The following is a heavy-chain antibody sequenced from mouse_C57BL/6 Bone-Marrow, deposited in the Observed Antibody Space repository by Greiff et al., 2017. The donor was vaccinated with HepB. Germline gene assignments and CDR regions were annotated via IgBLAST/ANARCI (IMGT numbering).Heavy chain of an antibody. Sequence: QVQLKESGAELARPGASVKLSCKASGYTFTSYGISWVKQRTGQGLEWIGEIYPRSGNTYYNEKFKGKATLTADKSSSTAYMELRSLTSEDSAVYFCAALITTVVSPHWYFDVWGTGTTVTVSS. CDR2: IYPRSGNT. CDR3: AALITTVVSPHWYFDV. CDR1: GYTFTSYG. V-gene: IGHV1-81*01. D-gene: IGHD1-1*01. J-gene: IGHJ1*03.